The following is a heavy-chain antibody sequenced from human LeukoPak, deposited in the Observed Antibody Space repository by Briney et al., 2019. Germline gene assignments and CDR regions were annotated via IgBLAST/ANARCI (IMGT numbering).Heavy chain of an antibody. CDR1: GGSISSYY. V-gene: IGHV4-59*08. CDR2: IYHSGST. CDR3: ASLPQGAIFGDFDY. J-gene: IGHJ4*02. D-gene: IGHD3-3*01. Sequence: SETLSLTCTVSGGSISSYYWSWIRQPPGKGLEWIGSIYHSGSTYYNPSLKSRVTISVDTSKNQFSLKLSSVTAADTAVYYCASLPQGAIFGDFDYWGQGTLVTVSS.